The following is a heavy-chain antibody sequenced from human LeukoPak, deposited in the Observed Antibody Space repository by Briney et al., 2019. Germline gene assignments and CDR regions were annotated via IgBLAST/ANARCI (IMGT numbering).Heavy chain of an antibody. D-gene: IGHD2-21*01. J-gene: IGHJ3*02. CDR2: ISAYNGNT. Sequence: GASVKVSCKASGYTFTSYGISWVRQAPGQGLEWMGWISAYNGNTNYAQKLQGRVTMTTDTSTSTAYMELSSLRSEDTAVYYCARSFALFPMGIVETLVDAFDIWGQGTMVAVSS. V-gene: IGHV1-18*01. CDR3: ARSFALFPMGIVETLVDAFDI. CDR1: GYTFTSYG.